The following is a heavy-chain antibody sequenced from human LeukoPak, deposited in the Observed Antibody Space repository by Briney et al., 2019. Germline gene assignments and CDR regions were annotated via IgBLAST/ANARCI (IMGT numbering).Heavy chain of an antibody. D-gene: IGHD6-13*01. CDR2: IYYSGST. J-gene: IGHJ4*02. CDR1: GGSISSYY. CDR3: ARHVRSAAAGTFDY. V-gene: IGHV4-59*08. Sequence: SETLSLTCTVSGGSISSYYWSWIRQPPGKGLEWIGYIYYSGSTNYNPSLKSRVTISVDTSKNQFSLKLSSVTAADTAAYYCARHVRSAAAGTFDYWGQGTLVTVSS.